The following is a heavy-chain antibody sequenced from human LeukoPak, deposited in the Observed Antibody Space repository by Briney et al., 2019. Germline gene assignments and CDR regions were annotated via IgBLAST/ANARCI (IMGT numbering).Heavy chain of an antibody. Sequence: SETLSVTCAVYGGSFSGYYWSWIRQPPGKGLEWIGEINHSGSTNYNPSLKSRVTISVDTSKNQFSLKLSSVTAADTAVYYCAREYSSSFYNWFDPWGQGTLVTVSS. CDR1: GGSFSGYY. J-gene: IGHJ5*02. D-gene: IGHD6-13*01. CDR3: AREYSSSFYNWFDP. CDR2: INHSGST. V-gene: IGHV4-34*01.